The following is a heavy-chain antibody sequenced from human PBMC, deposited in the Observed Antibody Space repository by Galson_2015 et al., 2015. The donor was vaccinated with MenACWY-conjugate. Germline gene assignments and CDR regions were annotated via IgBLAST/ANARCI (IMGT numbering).Heavy chain of an antibody. CDR1: GFDFDDYA. V-gene: IGHV3-23*01. J-gene: IGHJ4*02. CDR2: VGRGGRSI. Sequence: SLRLSCAASGFDFDDYAMSWVRQAPGKGLQWVAGVGRGGRSIFNTDPVRGRFTISRDNSKNTLDLQMDSLRVEDTAVYYCAKVIYGARYYFEHWGQGSLVIVTS. CDR3: AKVIYGARYYFEH. D-gene: IGHD3/OR15-3a*01.